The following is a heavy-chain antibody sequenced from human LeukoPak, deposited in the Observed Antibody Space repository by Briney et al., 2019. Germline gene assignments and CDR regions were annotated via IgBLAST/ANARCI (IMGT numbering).Heavy chain of an antibody. CDR2: INWNGGST. CDR3: ARDLVFGYYYGSGRYQGYGMDV. CDR1: GFTFVDYG. Sequence: GGSLRLSCAASGFTFVDYGMSWVPQAPGKGLAWVSGINWNGGSTGYADSVKGRFPISRDNAKNSLYLQMNSLRAEGTAFYYCARDLVFGYYYGSGRYQGYGMDVWGQGTTVTVSS. D-gene: IGHD3-10*01. V-gene: IGHV3-20*04. J-gene: IGHJ6*02.